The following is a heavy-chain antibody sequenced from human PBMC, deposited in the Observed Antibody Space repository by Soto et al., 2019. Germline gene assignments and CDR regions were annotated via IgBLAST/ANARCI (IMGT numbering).Heavy chain of an antibody. V-gene: IGHV3-30-3*01. J-gene: IGHJ4*02. CDR2: ISYDGSNK. D-gene: IGHD2-2*01. CDR3: AREGPSVFDY. Sequence: QVQLVESGGGVVQPGRSLRLSCAASGFTFSSYAMHWVRQAPGKGLEWVAVISYDGSNKYYADSVKGRFTISRDNSKNTLYLQMNSLRAEATAVYYCAREGPSVFDYWGQGTLVTVSS. CDR1: GFTFSSYA.